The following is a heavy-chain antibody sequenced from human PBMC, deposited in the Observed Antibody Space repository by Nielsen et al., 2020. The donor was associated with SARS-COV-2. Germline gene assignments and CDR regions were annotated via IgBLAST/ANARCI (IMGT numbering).Heavy chain of an antibody. V-gene: IGHV5-51*01. D-gene: IGHD6-13*01. CDR2: IYPGDSDT. CDR1: GYSFTSYW. J-gene: IGHJ4*02. Sequence: GESLKISCKGSGYSFTSYWISWVRQMPGKGLEWMGIIYPGDSDTRYSPSFQGQVTISADKSISTAYLQWSSLKASDTAMYYCARANRAAAGTGPFDYWGQGTLVTVSS. CDR3: ARANRAAAGTGPFDY.